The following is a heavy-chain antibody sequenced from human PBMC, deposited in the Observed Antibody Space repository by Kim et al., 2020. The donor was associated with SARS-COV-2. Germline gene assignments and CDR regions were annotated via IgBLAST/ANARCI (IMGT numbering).Heavy chain of an antibody. J-gene: IGHJ4*02. Sequence: ASVKVSCKASGYTFTSYGISWVRQAPGQGLEWMGWISAYNGNTNYAQKLQGRVTMTTDTSTSTAYMELRSLRSDDTAVYYCARGKQTPKPRTWVYFDYWGQGTLVTVSS. CDR2: ISAYNGNT. CDR3: ARGKQTPKPRTWVYFDY. V-gene: IGHV1-18*01. D-gene: IGHD3-16*01. CDR1: GYTFTSYG.